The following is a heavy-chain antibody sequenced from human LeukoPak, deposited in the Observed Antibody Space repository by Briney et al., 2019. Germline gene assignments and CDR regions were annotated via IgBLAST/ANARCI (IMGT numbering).Heavy chain of an antibody. D-gene: IGHD5-12*01. CDR1: GYTFTSYD. CDR2: IIPILGIA. CDR3: ARATRGGYNWFDP. J-gene: IGHJ5*02. V-gene: IGHV1-69*04. Sequence: SVKVSCKASGYTFTSYDINWVRQATGQGLEWMGRIIPILGIANYAQKFQGRVTITADKSTSTAYMELSSLRSEDTAVYYCARATRGGYNWFDPWGQGTLVTVSS.